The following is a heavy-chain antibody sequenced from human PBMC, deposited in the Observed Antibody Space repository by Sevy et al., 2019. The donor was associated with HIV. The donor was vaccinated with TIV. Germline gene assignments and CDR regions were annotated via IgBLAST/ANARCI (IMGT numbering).Heavy chain of an antibody. CDR1: GFTFSDYY. CDR3: ARDGDYYDSSGYRYYYYGMDV. J-gene: IGHJ6*02. CDR2: ISSSGSTI. D-gene: IGHD3-22*01. V-gene: IGHV3-11*01. Sequence: GGSLRLSCTASGFTFSDYYMSWIRQAPGKGLEWVSYISSSGSTIYYADSVKGRFTISRDNAKNSLYLQMNSLRAEDTAVYYCARDGDYYDSSGYRYYYYGMDVWGQGTTVTVSS.